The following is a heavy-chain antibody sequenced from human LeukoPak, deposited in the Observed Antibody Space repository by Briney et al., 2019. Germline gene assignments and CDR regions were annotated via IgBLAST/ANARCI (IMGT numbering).Heavy chain of an antibody. Sequence: ASVKVSCKASGYTFTSYAMHWVRQAPGQRLEWMGVINPTGGSTTYAQRFQGRVTMTRNTSISTAYMELSSLRSEDTAVYYCASGLEILWGQGTLVTVSS. V-gene: IGHV1-46*01. CDR2: INPTGGST. CDR1: GYTFTSYA. D-gene: IGHD1-7*01. CDR3: ASGLEIL. J-gene: IGHJ4*02.